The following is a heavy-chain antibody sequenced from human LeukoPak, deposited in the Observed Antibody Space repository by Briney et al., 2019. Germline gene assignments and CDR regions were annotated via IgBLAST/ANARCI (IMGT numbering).Heavy chain of an antibody. Sequence: GSSVKVSFKASGYTFTDYYMHWVRQAPGQERQGMGWINPNSGGITYAQKCQGRVTMTRDTSISTAYMELSRLRSDDTAVYYCARVSLGCSSPSCKPLRFGYWGQGTLVTVSS. D-gene: IGHD2-2*01. V-gene: IGHV1-2*02. CDR1: GYTFTDYY. J-gene: IGHJ4*02. CDR2: INPNSGGI. CDR3: ARVSLGCSSPSCKPLRFGY.